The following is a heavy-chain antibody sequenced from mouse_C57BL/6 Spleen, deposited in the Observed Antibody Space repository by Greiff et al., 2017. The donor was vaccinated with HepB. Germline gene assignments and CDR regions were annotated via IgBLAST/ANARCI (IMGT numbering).Heavy chain of an antibody. V-gene: IGHV3-1*01. J-gene: IGHJ3*01. CDR1: GYSITSGYD. Sequence: EVKLQESGPGMVKPSQSLSLTCTVTGYSITSGYDWHWIRHFPGNKLEWMGYISYSGSTNYNPSLKSRISITHDKSKNHFFLKLKSVTTEDPATYDCTGEEGGGGFAYWGQGTLVTVSA. D-gene: IGHD1-1*02. CDR3: TGEEGGGGFAY. CDR2: ISYSGST.